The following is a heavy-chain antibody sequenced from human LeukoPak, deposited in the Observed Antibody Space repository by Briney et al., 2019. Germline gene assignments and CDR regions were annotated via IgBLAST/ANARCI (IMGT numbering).Heavy chain of an antibody. Sequence: GGSLRLSCAASGFTFSNYWRSWVRQAPEKGLEWVANVKEDGRVKQYMDSMKGRFTISRDNAKNSLYLQMNSLRVEDTAVYYCARDRDDGGFEYWGQGTLVTVSS. CDR2: VKEDGRVK. V-gene: IGHV3-7*01. D-gene: IGHD4-23*01. CDR1: GFTFSNYW. CDR3: ARDRDDGGFEY. J-gene: IGHJ4*02.